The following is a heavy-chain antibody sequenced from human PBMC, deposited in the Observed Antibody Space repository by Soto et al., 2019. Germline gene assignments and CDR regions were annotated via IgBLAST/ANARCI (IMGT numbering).Heavy chain of an antibody. CDR1: GGSFSGYY. J-gene: IGHJ6*02. Sequence: SETLSLTCAVYGGSFSGYYWSWVRQPPGKGLEWIGEINHSGSTNYNPSLKSRVTISVDTSKNQFSLKLSSVTAADTAVYYCARGSLWFGELWNVWGQGTTVTVSS. D-gene: IGHD3-10*01. CDR2: INHSGST. CDR3: ARGSLWFGELWNV. V-gene: IGHV4-34*01.